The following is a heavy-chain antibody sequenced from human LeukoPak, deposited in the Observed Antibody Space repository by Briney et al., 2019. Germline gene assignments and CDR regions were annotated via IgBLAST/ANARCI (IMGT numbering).Heavy chain of an antibody. J-gene: IGHJ4*02. V-gene: IGHV4-34*01. CDR1: GGSFSGYY. CDR2: INHSGST. Sequence: PSETLSLTCAVYGGSFSGYYWSWIRQPPGKGLEWIGEINHSGSTNYNPSLKSRVTISVDTSKNQFSLKLSSVTAADTAVYYCARAPGDSYGYRLDYWGQGTLVTVSS. CDR3: ARAPGDSYGYRLDY. D-gene: IGHD5-18*01.